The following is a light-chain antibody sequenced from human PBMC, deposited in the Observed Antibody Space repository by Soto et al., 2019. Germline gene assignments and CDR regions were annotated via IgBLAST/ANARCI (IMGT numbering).Light chain of an antibody. CDR3: QQSYSLPLT. J-gene: IGKJ3*01. CDR1: QSISDN. Sequence: DIQMTHSPSSLSASVGDRVAITCRSSQSISDNLNWYQQKPGKALKLVIYGASNLQSGVPPRFSGSGSGSEFTLTISGLQPDDFAIYFCQQSYSLPLTFGPGTKVDV. CDR2: GAS. V-gene: IGKV1-39*01.